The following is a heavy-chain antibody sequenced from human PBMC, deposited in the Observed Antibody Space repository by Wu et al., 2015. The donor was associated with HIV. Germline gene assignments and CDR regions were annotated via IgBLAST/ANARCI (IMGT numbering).Heavy chain of an antibody. CDR1: GYTFTSYG. Sequence: QVQLVQSGAEVKKPGASVKVSCKASGYTFTSYGISWVRQAPGQGLEWMGWISAYNGNTNYAQKLQGRVTMTTDTSTSTAYMELRSLRSDDTAVYYCARVPDYDFWSGYYPYYFDYWGQGTLVTVSS. V-gene: IGHV1-18*01. J-gene: IGHJ4*02. D-gene: IGHD3-3*01. CDR2: ISAYNGNT. CDR3: ARVPDYDFWSGYYPYYFDY.